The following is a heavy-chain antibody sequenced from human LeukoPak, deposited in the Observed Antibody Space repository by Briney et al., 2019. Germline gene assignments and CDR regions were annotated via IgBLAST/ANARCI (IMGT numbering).Heavy chain of an antibody. J-gene: IGHJ5*02. V-gene: IGHV1-18*01. D-gene: IGHD2-15*01. Sequence: ASVKVSCKAPGYTFTSYGISWVRQAPGQGLEWMGWISAYNSNTNYAQKLQGRVTMTTDTSTSTAYMELRSLRSDDTAVYYCARDPVVEGSWFDPWGQGTLVTVSS. CDR2: ISAYNSNT. CDR1: GYTFTSYG. CDR3: ARDPVVEGSWFDP.